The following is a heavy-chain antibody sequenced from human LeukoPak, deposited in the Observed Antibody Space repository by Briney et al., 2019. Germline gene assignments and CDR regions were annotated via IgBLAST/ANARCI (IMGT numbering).Heavy chain of an antibody. CDR1: GGSFSGYY. J-gene: IGHJ4*02. Sequence: SETLSLTCAVYGGSFSGYYWSWIRQPPGKGLEWIGEINHSGSTYYNPSLKSRVTISVDTSKNQFSLKLTTVTAADTAVYYCATLGEYFDSSGYYYNWGQGTLVTVSS. D-gene: IGHD3-22*01. CDR2: INHSGST. CDR3: ATLGEYFDSSGYYYN. V-gene: IGHV4-34*01.